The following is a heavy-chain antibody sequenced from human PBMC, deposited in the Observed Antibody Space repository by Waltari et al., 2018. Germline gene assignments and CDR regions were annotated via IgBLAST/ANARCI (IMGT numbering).Heavy chain of an antibody. D-gene: IGHD3-22*01. V-gene: IGHV3-74*01. CDR3: ARVARKTYSSPVPGRDYYYGMDV. CDR1: GFTFSRYW. J-gene: IGHJ6*02. Sequence: EEQLVESGGGLIQPGESLRVSCAVSGFTFSRYWMNWVRQAPGKGLLWVERNKSDGRDTSYADSVKGRFTISRDNARNTVYLQMKSLRAEDTAVYYCARVARKTYSSPVPGRDYYYGMDVWGLGTTVTVSS. CDR2: NKSDGRDT.